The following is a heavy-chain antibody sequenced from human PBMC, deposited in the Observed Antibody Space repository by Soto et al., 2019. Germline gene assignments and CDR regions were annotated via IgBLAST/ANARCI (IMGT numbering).Heavy chain of an antibody. J-gene: IGHJ4*02. V-gene: IGHV3-74*01. CDR2: ITSDGSST. D-gene: IGHD2-15*01. CDR1: GLTFSSYW. Sequence: EVQLVESGGGLVQPGGSLRLSCAASGLTFSSYWMHWVRQAPGKGLVWVSRITSDGSSTSYADSVKGRFTISRDNAKNTLYLQMNSLRAEDTAVYYCVRTSLVVAAATREDYWGQGTLVTVSS. CDR3: VRTSLVVAAATREDY.